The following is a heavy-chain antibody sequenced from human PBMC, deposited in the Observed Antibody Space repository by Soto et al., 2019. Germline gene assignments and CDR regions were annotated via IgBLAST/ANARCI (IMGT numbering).Heavy chain of an antibody. CDR1: GSIFSSYA. D-gene: IGHD1-26*01. J-gene: IGHJ4*02. CDR2: VIPILGQA. CDR3: ARVGGVGAPPGADY. Sequence: QVQLVQSGAEVKKPGSSVKVSCKASGSIFSSYAISWLRQAPGQGLEWMGAVIPILGQAYYAQNFQDRVTITADASTRTAYMDLISLRSDDTAVYFCARVGGVGAPPGADYWGQGTLVTVSS. V-gene: IGHV1-69*01.